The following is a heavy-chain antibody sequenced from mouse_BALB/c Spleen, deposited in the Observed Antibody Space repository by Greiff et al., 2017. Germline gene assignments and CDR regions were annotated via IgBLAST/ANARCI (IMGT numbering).Heavy chain of an antibody. CDR1: GFSLTGYG. CDR2: IWGDGST. J-gene: IGHJ4*01. D-gene: IGHD1-1*01. CDR3: ARDHYYGSYYYAMDY. V-gene: IGHV2-6-7*01. Sequence: VKVEESGPGLVAPSQSLSITCTVSGFSLTGYGVNWVRQPPGKGLEWLGMIWGDGSTDYNSALKSRLSISKDNSKSQVFLKMNSLQTDDTARYYCARDHYYGSYYYAMDYWGQGTSVTVSS.